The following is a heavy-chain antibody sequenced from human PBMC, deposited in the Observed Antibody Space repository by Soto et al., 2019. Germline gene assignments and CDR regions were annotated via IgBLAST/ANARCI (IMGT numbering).Heavy chain of an antibody. Sequence: ASVKVSCKASGGTFSSYAISWVRQAPGQGLEWIGWMNPNSGNTGYAQKFQGRVTMTRNTSINTAYMELSSLRSEDTAVYYCARSVWELDHRGQGTLVTVSP. CDR3: ARSVWELDH. J-gene: IGHJ4*02. CDR1: GGTFSSYA. CDR2: MNPNSGNT. D-gene: IGHD1-26*01. V-gene: IGHV1-8*02.